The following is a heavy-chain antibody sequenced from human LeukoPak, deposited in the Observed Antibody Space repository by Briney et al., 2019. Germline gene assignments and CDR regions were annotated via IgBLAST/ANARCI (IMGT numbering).Heavy chain of an antibody. CDR2: IYYSGST. CDR3: ARELYYGSGNLLFDY. V-gene: IGHV4-59*01. D-gene: IGHD3-10*01. J-gene: IGHJ4*02. CDR1: GGSISSYY. Sequence: PSETLSLTCTVSGGSISSYYWSWIRQPPGKGLEWIGYIYYSGSTNYNPSLKSRVTISVDTSKNQFSLKLSSVTAADTAVYYCARELYYGSGNLLFDYWGQGTLVTVSS.